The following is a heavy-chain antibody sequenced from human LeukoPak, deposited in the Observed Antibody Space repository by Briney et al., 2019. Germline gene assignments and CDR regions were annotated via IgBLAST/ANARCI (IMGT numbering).Heavy chain of an antibody. CDR2: IITMFGTA. J-gene: IGHJ3*02. V-gene: IGHV1-69*06. CDR3: ARRANDHGLSGYYFLNAFDM. CDR1: GGTFDSFA. Sequence: SAKVSCKASGGTFDSFAISGGRQVPGQGPEWMGRIITMFGTAIYRQKFQGRLTITADKSTSTAYMELRSLRSEDTAVYYCARRANDHGLSGYYFLNAFDMWGQGTMVTV. D-gene: IGHD3-22*01.